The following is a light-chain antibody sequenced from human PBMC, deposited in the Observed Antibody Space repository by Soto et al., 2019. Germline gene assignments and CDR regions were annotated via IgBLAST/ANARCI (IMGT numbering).Light chain of an antibody. Sequence: QSVLTQPASVSGSPGQSITISCTGTSSDVGDYNYVSWYQQHPGKAPKLMIYEVSNWPSGVSNRFSGSKSGKTASLTISGLQAEDEADYYCSSYTSSSTLYVFGTGTKLTVL. J-gene: IGLJ1*01. V-gene: IGLV2-14*01. CDR2: EVS. CDR1: SSDVGDYNY. CDR3: SSYTSSSTLYV.